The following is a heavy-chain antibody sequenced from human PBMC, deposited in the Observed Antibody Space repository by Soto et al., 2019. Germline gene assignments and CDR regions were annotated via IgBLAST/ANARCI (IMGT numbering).Heavy chain of an antibody. V-gene: IGHV4-31*03. CDR3: ARDGPLDDSSGKRYNWFDP. Sequence: PSETLSLTCTVSGGSLSSGGYYWSWIRQHPGKGLEWIGYIYYSGSTYYNPSPKSRVTISVDTSKNQFSLKLSSVTAADTAVYYCARDGPLDDSSGKRYNWFDPWGQGTLVTVSS. J-gene: IGHJ5*02. D-gene: IGHD3-22*01. CDR1: GGSLSSGGYY. CDR2: IYYSGST.